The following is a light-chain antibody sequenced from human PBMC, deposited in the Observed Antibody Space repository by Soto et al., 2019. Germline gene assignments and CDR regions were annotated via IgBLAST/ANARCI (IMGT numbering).Light chain of an antibody. CDR3: QSYDSSLSGYV. Sequence: QSVLTQPPSASGTPGQRVTISCSGGISNIGSNPVYWHQHLPGTAPKLLVYRNNQRPSGVPDRFSDSKSGTSAFLAITGLQAEDEADYYCQSYDSSLSGYVFGTGTKATVL. V-gene: IGLV1-44*01. J-gene: IGLJ1*01. CDR1: ISNIGSNP. CDR2: RNN.